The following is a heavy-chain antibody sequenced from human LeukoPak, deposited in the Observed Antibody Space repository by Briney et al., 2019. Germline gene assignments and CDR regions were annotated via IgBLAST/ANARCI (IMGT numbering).Heavy chain of an antibody. CDR1: GFAFSSHG. V-gene: IGHV3-23*01. J-gene: IGHJ4*02. Sequence: PGGSLRLSCAASGFAFSSHGMNWVRQAPGKGLEWVSGISPSGDKTYYADSVKGRLTISRDNSRNTVYLQMNSLRAEDTAVYYCAKDVGMIGYCSGGSCYAIDYWGQGTLVTVSS. CDR2: ISPSGDKT. CDR3: AKDVGMIGYCSGGSCYAIDY. D-gene: IGHD2-15*01.